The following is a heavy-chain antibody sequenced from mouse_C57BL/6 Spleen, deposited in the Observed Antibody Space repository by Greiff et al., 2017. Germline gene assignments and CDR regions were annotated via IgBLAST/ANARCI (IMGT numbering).Heavy chain of an antibody. CDR1: GYTFTGYW. D-gene: IGHD1-1*01. CDR3: AKETVVAGFDY. Sequence: QVQLQQSGAELMQPGASVKLSCKATGYTFTGYWIEWVKQRPGPGLEWIGEVLPGSGSDNYNEKFTGTATFTADPSSNTAYMQLSRMTTEDSAIYYCAKETVVAGFDYWGQGTTLTVSS. J-gene: IGHJ2*01. V-gene: IGHV1-9*01. CDR2: VLPGSGSD.